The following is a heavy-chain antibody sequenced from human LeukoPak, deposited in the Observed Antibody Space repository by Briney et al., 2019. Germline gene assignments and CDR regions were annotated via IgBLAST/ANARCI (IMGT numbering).Heavy chain of an antibody. CDR1: GYFISSGYY. J-gene: IGHJ4*02. D-gene: IGHD6-13*01. CDR3: ARQAWGSSWFY. Sequence: TSETLSLTCAASGYFISSGYYWGWIRQPPGKGLEWIASIYHSGSTYYNPSLKSRVTISVDTSKNHFSLRLSSVTAADTAVYYCARQAWGSSWFYWGQGTLVTVSS. CDR2: IYHSGST. V-gene: IGHV4-38-2*01.